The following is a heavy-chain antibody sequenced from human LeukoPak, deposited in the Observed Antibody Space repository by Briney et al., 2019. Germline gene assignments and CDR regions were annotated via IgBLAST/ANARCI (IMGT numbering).Heavy chain of an antibody. CDR3: AGFLGYCSSTSCWNWFDP. Sequence: SVKVSCKASGGTFSSYAISWVRQAPGQGLEWMGGIIPIFGTANCAQKFQGRVTITADESTSTAYMELSSLRSEDTAVYYCAGFLGYCSSTSCWNWFDPWGQGALVTVSS. CDR1: GGTFSSYA. D-gene: IGHD2-2*01. CDR2: IIPIFGTA. J-gene: IGHJ5*02. V-gene: IGHV1-69*13.